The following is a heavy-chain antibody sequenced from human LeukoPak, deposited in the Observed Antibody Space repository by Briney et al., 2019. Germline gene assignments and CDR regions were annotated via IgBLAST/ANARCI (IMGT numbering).Heavy chain of an antibody. CDR2: IIPIFGTA. CDR1: GGTFSSSA. J-gene: IGHJ3*02. D-gene: IGHD3-22*01. V-gene: IGHV1-69*06. CDR3: ARFHPSYFHDTSGYRDAFDI. Sequence: SVKVSCKASGGTFSSSAISWVRQAPGQGLEWMGGIIPIFGTADYAQTFQGRVTITADKSTNTASMELSSLRSEDTAVYYCARFHPSYFHDTSGYRDAFDIWGQGTMVTVSS.